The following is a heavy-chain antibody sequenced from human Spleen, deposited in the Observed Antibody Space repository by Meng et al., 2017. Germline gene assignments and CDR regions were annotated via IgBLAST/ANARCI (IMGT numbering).Heavy chain of an antibody. D-gene: IGHD2-21*01. CDR2: NKNDGRIT. CDR3: TRSDWFDN. J-gene: IGHJ4*02. Sequence: VQLVGCVGGFVQPVGSLRLSFGASGFSFGGYWMHWVRQEPGKGLGWVSRNKNDGRITSYAGSVKGRFTVSRDNAKNTLYLEMNSLRAEDTAVYYCTRSDWFDNWGQGTLVTVSS. V-gene: IGHV3-74*01. CDR1: GFSFGGYW.